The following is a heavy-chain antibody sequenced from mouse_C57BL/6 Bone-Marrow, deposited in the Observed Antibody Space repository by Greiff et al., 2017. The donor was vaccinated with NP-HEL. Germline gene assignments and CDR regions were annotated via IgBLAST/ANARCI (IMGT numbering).Heavy chain of an antibody. Sequence: VKLVESGAELMKPGASVKLSCKATGYTFTGYWIEWVKQRPGHGLEWIGEILPGSGSTNYNEKFKGKATFTADTSSNTAYMQRSSLTTEDAAIYYCARPKLGPYYAMDYWGQGTSVTVSS. J-gene: IGHJ4*01. V-gene: IGHV1-9*01. CDR3: ARPKLGPYYAMDY. D-gene: IGHD4-1*01. CDR1: GYTFTGYW. CDR2: ILPGSGST.